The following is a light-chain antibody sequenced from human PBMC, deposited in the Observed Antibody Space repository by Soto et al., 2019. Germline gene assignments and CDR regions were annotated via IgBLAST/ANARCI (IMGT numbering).Light chain of an antibody. J-gene: IGKJ1*01. Sequence: EIVLTQSPATLSLSPGERATLSCRASQSFSNYLAWYQQKPGQAPRLLISVASNRATGIPARFSGSGSGTDFTLTIDNLEPEDFAIYYCQQRSNWPPITFGQGTKVDIK. CDR2: VAS. CDR3: QQRSNWPPIT. CDR1: QSFSNY. V-gene: IGKV3-11*01.